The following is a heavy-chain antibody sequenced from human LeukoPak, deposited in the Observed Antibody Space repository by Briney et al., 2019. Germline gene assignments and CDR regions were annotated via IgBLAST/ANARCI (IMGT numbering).Heavy chain of an antibody. J-gene: IGHJ4*02. D-gene: IGHD3-22*01. CDR2: IWADGAP. Sequence: PSQTLSLACTVSGDSISSGNYYWSCIRQPAGKGLECIGRIWADGAPTYRPSLKSRVTISVDTSKNQFSLRLSSVTAADTAVYYCARGRDSRGYQFMGFDSWGQGNLVTVSS. CDR3: ARGRDSRGYQFMGFDS. CDR1: GDSISSGNYY. V-gene: IGHV4-61*02.